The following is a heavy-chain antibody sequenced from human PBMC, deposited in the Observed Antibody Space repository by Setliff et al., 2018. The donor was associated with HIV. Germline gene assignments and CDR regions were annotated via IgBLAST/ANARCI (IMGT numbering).Heavy chain of an antibody. CDR3: AKSRITSQYHALDI. V-gene: IGHV3-23*01. CDR2: ITSSGDNT. Sequence: PGGSLRLSCAASGFTFSNYAMTWVRQAPGKGLEWVSVITSSGDNTYYADVVKGRFTISRYNSKNTVYLQMNSLRVDDTAVYYCAKSRITSQYHALDIWGQGTMVTVSS. D-gene: IGHD2-2*01. CDR1: GFTFSNYA. J-gene: IGHJ3*02.